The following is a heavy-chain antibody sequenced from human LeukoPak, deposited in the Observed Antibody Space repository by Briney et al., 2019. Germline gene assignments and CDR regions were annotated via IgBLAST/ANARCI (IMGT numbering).Heavy chain of an antibody. J-gene: IGHJ3*02. Sequence: SETLSLTCTVSGGSITHYYWTWIRQPPGKTLEWIGYSYYSGSTKYNPSLKSRVTISVGTSNNQFSLNLRSVTAADTAVYYCATTTSGGDAFDIWGQGTMVTVSS. CDR1: GGSITHYY. D-gene: IGHD1-26*01. CDR2: SYYSGST. CDR3: ATTTSGGDAFDI. V-gene: IGHV4-59*01.